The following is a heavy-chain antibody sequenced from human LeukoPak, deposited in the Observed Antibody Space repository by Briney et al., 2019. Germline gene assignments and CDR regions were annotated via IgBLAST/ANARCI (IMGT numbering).Heavy chain of an antibody. D-gene: IGHD6-13*01. J-gene: IGHJ4*02. CDR1: GFSFSTHS. V-gene: IGHV3-21*01. CDR2: ISSSSSYI. CDR3: AREITAAGNYFDY. Sequence: GGSLRLSCAASGFSFSTHSMNWVRQAPGKGLEWVPSISSSSSYIYYADSVKGRFAISRDNAQNSLYLQMNSLRAEDTALYYCAREITAAGNYFDYWGQGTLVTVSS.